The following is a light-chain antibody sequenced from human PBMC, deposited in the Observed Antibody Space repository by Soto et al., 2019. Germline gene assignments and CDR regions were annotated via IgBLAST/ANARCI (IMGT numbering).Light chain of an antibody. CDR3: RQYSSSPT. CDR2: AAS. Sequence: EIVLTQSPGTLSLSPGERATLSCRASQSVSSSYLAWYQQKPGQAPRLLNYAASSSATGIPDRFSGSGSAMYCTLTSSKLGRENFAGYYCRQYSSSPTFGQGTKLVIK. CDR1: QSVSSSY. J-gene: IGKJ2*01. V-gene: IGKV3-20*01.